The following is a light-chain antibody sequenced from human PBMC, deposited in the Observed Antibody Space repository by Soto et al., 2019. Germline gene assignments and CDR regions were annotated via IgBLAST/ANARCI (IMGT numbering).Light chain of an antibody. V-gene: IGKV3-20*01. CDR3: QQYSGSPIS. Sequence: EVVLTQSPGTLSLSPGERATLSCRASQSVSSTYLTWYQQRPGQAPRLVIYGGSRRATGIPDRFSGSGSGTDFTLTISRLEPEDFAVYYCQQYSGSPISFGQGTRLEIK. CDR1: QSVSSTY. J-gene: IGKJ5*01. CDR2: GGS.